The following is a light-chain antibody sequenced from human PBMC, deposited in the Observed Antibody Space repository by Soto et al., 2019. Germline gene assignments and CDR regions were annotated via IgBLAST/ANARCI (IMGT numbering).Light chain of an antibody. V-gene: IGKV3-15*01. CDR1: QSVSSN. Sequence: EIVMTQSPGTLSVSPGERVTLSCRASQSVSSNLAWYQQKPGQAPRLLIYGASTRATGIPARFSGSGSGTEFTLTISSLQSEDFAVYFCQQYNNWPPLTFGGGTKVEIK. CDR3: QQYNNWPPLT. CDR2: GAS. J-gene: IGKJ4*01.